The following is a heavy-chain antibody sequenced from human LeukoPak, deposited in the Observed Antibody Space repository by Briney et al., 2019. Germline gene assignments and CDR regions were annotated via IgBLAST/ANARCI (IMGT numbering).Heavy chain of an antibody. V-gene: IGHV3-74*01. CDR2: INSDGSNT. D-gene: IGHD3-10*01. CDR1: GFTFSSYW. CDR3: ARGPWGGSGFDY. Sequence: PGGSLRLSCAASGFTFSSYWMHWVRQAPGKGLVWVSRINSDGSNTSYADSVKGRFTISRDNAKNTLYLQMNSLRAEDTAVYYCARGPWGGSGFDYWGQGTLVTVSS. J-gene: IGHJ4*02.